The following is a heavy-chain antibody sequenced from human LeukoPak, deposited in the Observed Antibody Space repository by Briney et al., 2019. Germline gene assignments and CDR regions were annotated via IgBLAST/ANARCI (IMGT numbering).Heavy chain of an antibody. CDR1: GYTFTGYY. CDR2: INPDNGGT. Sequence: ASVKVSCKASGYTFTGYYMHWVRQAPGQGLEWMGWINPDNGGTNYAQKFQGRVTMTRGTSTSTVYMELSSLRSEDTAVYYCARAYYYDSSGYPIDYWGQGTLVTVSS. D-gene: IGHD3-22*01. CDR3: ARAYYYDSSGYPIDY. V-gene: IGHV1-2*02. J-gene: IGHJ4*02.